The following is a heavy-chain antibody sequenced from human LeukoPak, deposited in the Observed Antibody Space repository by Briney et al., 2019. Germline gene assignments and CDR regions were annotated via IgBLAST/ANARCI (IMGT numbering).Heavy chain of an antibody. CDR1: GFTFSSYA. CDR3: AREGGYYEIRNWFDP. D-gene: IGHD3-22*01. CDR2: ISYDGSNK. V-gene: IGHV3-30-3*01. J-gene: IGHJ5*02. Sequence: PGGSLRLSCAASGFTFSSYAMHWVRQAPGKGLEWVAVISYDGSNKYYADSVKGRFTISRDNSKNTLYLQMNSLRAEDTAVYYCAREGGYYEIRNWFDPWGQGTLVTVSS.